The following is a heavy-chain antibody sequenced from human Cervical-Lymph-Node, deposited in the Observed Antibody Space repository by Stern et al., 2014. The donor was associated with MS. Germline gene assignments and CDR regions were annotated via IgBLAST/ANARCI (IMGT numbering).Heavy chain of an antibody. D-gene: IGHD6-13*01. V-gene: IGHV1-69*01. J-gene: IGHJ5*02. Sequence: VQLVESGAEVKKPGSSVKVSCKASGGTFSSYAISWVRQAPGQGLEWMGGILPIFGTANYAQKFQGSATITADESTSTAYMELSSLRSEDTAVYYCASVHSSSSGNWFDPWGQGTLVTVSS. CDR3: ASVHSSSSGNWFDP. CDR1: GGTFSSYA. CDR2: ILPIFGTA.